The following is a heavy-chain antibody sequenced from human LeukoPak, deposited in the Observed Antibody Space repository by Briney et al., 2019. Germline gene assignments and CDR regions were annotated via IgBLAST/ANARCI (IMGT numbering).Heavy chain of an antibody. J-gene: IGHJ4*02. Sequence: PSETLSLTCTVSGGSVSSGSYYWSWLRQPPGKGLEWIGYIYYSGSTNYNPSLKSRVTISVDTSKNQFSLKLSSVTAADTAVYYCARDGRGYHDSSGSFDYWGQGTLVTVSS. V-gene: IGHV4-61*01. D-gene: IGHD3-22*01. CDR3: ARDGRGYHDSSGSFDY. CDR1: GGSVSSGSYY. CDR2: IYYSGST.